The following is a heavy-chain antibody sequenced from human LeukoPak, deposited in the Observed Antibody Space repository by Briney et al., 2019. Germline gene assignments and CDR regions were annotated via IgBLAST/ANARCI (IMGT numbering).Heavy chain of an antibody. CDR3: ARRGYCSSTSCRYNWFDP. V-gene: IGHV1-8*01. J-gene: IGHJ5*02. D-gene: IGHD2-2*01. CDR1: GYTFTSYD. CDR2: MNPNSGNT. Sequence: GASVKVSRKASGYTFTSYDINWVRQATGQGLEWMGWMNPNSGNTGYAQKFQGRVTMTRNTSISTAYMELSSLRSEDTAVYYCARRGYCSSTSCRYNWFDPWGQGTLVTVSS.